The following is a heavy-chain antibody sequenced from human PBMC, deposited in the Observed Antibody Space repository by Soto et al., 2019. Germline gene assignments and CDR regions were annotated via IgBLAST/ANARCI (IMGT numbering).Heavy chain of an antibody. CDR3: ARNILFPLRFDPRAFDI. Sequence: SQTLSLTCAISGDSVSSNSAAWNWIRQSPSRGLEWLGRTYYRSKWYNDYAVSVKSRITINPDTSKNQFSLQLNSVTPEDTAVYYCARNILFPLRFDPRAFDIWGQGTMVTVSS. D-gene: IGHD3-10*01. V-gene: IGHV6-1*01. J-gene: IGHJ3*02. CDR1: GDSVSSNSAA. CDR2: TYYRSKWYN.